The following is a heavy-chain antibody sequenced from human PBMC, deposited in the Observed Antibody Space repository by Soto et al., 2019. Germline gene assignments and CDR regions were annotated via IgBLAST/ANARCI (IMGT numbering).Heavy chain of an antibody. J-gene: IGHJ4*02. Sequence: ASVKVSCKTSGYSFNTYDFNWLRQAPGQGLEWMGWMNPDGGSTGYATKFQGRVAMTRQKSIRTAYLELTGLNYEDTAVYFCAIGRGGTWAFWGQGXQVTVSS. V-gene: IGHV1-8*01. D-gene: IGHD2-15*01. CDR1: GYSFNTYD. CDR2: MNPDGGST. CDR3: AIGRGGTWAF.